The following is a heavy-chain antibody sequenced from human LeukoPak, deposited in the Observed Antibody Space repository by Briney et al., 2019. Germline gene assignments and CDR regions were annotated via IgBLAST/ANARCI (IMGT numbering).Heavy chain of an antibody. V-gene: IGHV1-8*03. D-gene: IGHD5-18*01. CDR3: ARDNYLVGYSYGTYYHYMDV. CDR2: MNPNSGNT. CDR1: GYTFTSYD. J-gene: IGHJ6*03. Sequence: ASVKVSCKASGYTFTSYDINWVRQATGQGLEWMGWMNPNSGNTGYAQKFQGRVTITRNTSISTAYMELSSLRSEDTAVYYCARDNYLVGYSYGTYYHYMDVWGKGTTVTVSS.